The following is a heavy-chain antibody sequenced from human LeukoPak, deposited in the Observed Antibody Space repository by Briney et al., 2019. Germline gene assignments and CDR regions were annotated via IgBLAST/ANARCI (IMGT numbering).Heavy chain of an antibody. V-gene: IGHV4-61*09. D-gene: IGHD3-10*01. J-gene: IGHJ5*02. CDR3: ARDYSSNTPPGIYGSGNYDNDGRGNWFDP. Sequence: PSETLSLTCTVSSGSISSGSYYWSWIRQPAGKGLEWIGHIYISGSTNYNPSLKSRVTMSVDTSKNQFSLKVSSVTAADTAVYYCARDYSSNTPPGIYGSGNYDNDGRGNWFDPWGQGTLVTVSS. CDR1: SGSISSGSYY. CDR2: IYISGST.